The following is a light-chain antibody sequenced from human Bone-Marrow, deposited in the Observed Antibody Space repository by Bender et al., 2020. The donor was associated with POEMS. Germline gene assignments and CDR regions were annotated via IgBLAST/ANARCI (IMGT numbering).Light chain of an antibody. V-gene: IGLV3-1*01. CDR2: QDT. Sequence: SYEVTQPPSVSVSPGQTASITCSGDDLGDKYVAWYQQKPGQSPVLVIYQDTKRPSGIPERFSGSNSGNTATLTISGTQAMDEADYYCKAWETYSVVFGGGTKLTVL. J-gene: IGLJ2*01. CDR1: DLGDKY. CDR3: KAWETYSVV.